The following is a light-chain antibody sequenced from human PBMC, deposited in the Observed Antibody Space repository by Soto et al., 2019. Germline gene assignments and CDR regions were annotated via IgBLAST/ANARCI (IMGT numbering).Light chain of an antibody. CDR1: QSISRA. V-gene: IGKV1-39*01. CDR2: AAS. CDR3: QQYYSSTLT. Sequence: LPASLAATVTITCPDSQSISRALAWYQQKPGKAPEIVIYAASTLQSGVPSRFSGSGSGTDFTLTISSLQPEDFETAYCQQYYSSTLTFGQGTKVDIK. J-gene: IGKJ1*01.